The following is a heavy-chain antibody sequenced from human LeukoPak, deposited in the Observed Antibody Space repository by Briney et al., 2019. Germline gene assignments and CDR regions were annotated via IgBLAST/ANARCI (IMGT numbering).Heavy chain of an antibody. Sequence: ASVKVSCKASGGTFSSYAISWVRQAPGQGLEWMGRIIPIFGTANYAQKFQGRVTITTDESTSTAYMELSSLRSEDTAVCYCARDLGVVAAAYYYYYMDVWGKGTTVTVSS. CDR2: IIPIFGTA. V-gene: IGHV1-69*05. D-gene: IGHD2-15*01. CDR1: GGTFSSYA. J-gene: IGHJ6*03. CDR3: ARDLGVVAAAYYYYYMDV.